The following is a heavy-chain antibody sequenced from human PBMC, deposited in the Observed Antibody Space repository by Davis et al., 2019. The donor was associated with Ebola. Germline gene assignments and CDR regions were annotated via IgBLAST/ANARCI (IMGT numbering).Heavy chain of an antibody. CDR2: ISGSGGST. CDR1: GFTFSSYA. V-gene: IGHV3-23*01. J-gene: IGHJ4*02. D-gene: IGHD1-7*01. Sequence: GESLKISCAASGFTFSSYAMSWVRQAPGKGLEWVSAISGSGGSTYYADSVKGRFTISRDNSKNTLYLQMNSLRAEDTAVYYRAKLELSGYWGQGTLVTVSS. CDR3: AKLELSGY.